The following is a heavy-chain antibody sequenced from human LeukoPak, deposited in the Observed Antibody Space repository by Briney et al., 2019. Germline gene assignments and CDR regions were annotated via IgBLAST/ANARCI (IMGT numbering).Heavy chain of an antibody. CDR3: ARVYIAEDY. Sequence: GGSLRLSCAASGFTFSDYYMSWLRQAPGKGLEWVSYISDTGSTIYYADSVKGRFTISRDNAKNSLYLQMNSLRAEDTAVYYCARVYIAEDYWGQGTLVTVSS. D-gene: IGHD2-15*01. CDR2: ISDTGSTI. CDR1: GFTFSDYY. J-gene: IGHJ4*02. V-gene: IGHV3-11*01.